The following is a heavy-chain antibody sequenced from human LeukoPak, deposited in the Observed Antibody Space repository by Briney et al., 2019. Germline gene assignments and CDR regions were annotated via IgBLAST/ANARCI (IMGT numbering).Heavy chain of an antibody. V-gene: IGHV3-48*01. D-gene: IGHD1-26*01. J-gene: IGHJ3*02. CDR1: GFTFSSYS. Sequence: GGSLRLSCAASGFTFSSYSMNWVRQAPGEGLEWVSYISSSSSTIYYADSVKGRFTISRDNAKNSLYLQMNSLRAEDTAVYYCARDIYQVGATPAAFDIWGQGTMVTVSS. CDR3: ARDIYQVGATPAAFDI. CDR2: ISSSSSTI.